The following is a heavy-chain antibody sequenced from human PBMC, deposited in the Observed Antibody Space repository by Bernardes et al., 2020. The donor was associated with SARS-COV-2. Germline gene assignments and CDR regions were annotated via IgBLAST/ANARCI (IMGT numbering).Heavy chain of an antibody. V-gene: IGHV1-18*01. Sequence: ASVKVSCKASGYTFTSYGISWVRQPPGQGLEWMGWISAYNGNTNYAQKLQGRVTMTTDTSPSTAYMELRRLRSDDTAEYYCARAPRDIATLYFQHWGQGTLVTVSS. J-gene: IGHJ1*01. CDR2: ISAYNGNT. CDR3: ARAPRDIATLYFQH. CDR1: GYTFTSYG. D-gene: IGHD5-12*01.